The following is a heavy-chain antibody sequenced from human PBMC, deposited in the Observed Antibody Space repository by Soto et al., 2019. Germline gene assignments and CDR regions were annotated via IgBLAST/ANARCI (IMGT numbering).Heavy chain of an antibody. Sequence: PGGSLILSCAASGFTFSSYGMHWVRQAPGKGLEWVAVIWYDGSNKYYADSVKGRFTISRDNSKNTLYLQMNSLRAEDTAVYYCAREGDDDCWSDPGAFDSWGQGTMVTV. CDR1: GFTFSSYG. D-gene: IGHD3-3*01. CDR2: IWYDGSNK. J-gene: IGHJ3*02. V-gene: IGHV3-33*01. CDR3: AREGDDDCWSDPGAFDS.